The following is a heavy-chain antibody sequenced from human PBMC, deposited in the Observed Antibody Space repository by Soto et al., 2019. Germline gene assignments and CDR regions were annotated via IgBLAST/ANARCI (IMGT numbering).Heavy chain of an antibody. J-gene: IGHJ4*02. Sequence: QVQLVQSGAEVKKPGSSVKVSCKASGGTFSSHVFNWVRQAPGQGLEWMGGIMTIIGTANYAQKFQGRVTITADESTSTAYMELSSLRSKDTAVYYCARDLEFRDGNISHLDYWGQGTLDTVSS. CDR3: ARDLEFRDGNISHLDY. D-gene: IGHD3-10*01. CDR2: IMTIIGTA. CDR1: GGTFSSHV. V-gene: IGHV1-69*01.